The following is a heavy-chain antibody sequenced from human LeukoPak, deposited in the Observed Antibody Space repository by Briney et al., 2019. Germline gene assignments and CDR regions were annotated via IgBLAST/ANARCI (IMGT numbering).Heavy chain of an antibody. CDR1: GGTFSSYV. CDR3: ARAQIPAANYYYYYYYMDV. CDR2: IIPIFGTA. V-gene: IGHV1-69*01. J-gene: IGHJ6*03. Sequence: GSSVNVSCKASGGTFSSYVISWVRQAPGQGLEWMGGIIPIFGTANYAQKFQGRVTITADESTSTAYMELSSLRSEDTAVYYCARAQIPAANYYYYYYYMDVWGKGTTVTVSS. D-gene: IGHD2-2*01.